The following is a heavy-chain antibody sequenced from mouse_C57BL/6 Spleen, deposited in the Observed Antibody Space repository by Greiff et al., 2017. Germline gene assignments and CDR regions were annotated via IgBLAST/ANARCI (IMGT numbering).Heavy chain of an antibody. J-gene: IGHJ4*01. V-gene: IGHV1-72*01. CDR3: SSSDLCISDYYAMDY. CDR2: IDPNSGGT. Sequence: QVQLQQPGAELVKPGASVKLSCKASGYTFTSYWMHWVKQRPGRGLEWIGRIDPNSGGTKYNEKFKSKATLTVDKPSSTAYMQLSSLTSEDSAVYYCSSSDLCISDYYAMDYWGQGTSVTVSS. D-gene: IGHD6-5*01. CDR1: GYTFTSYW.